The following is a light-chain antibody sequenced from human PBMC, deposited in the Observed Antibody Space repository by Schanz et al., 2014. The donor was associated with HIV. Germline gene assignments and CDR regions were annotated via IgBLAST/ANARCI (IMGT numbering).Light chain of an antibody. CDR1: QSISSY. CDR3: QQHNEFPFT. V-gene: IGKV1-39*01. J-gene: IGKJ2*01. CDR2: AAS. Sequence: DIQMTQSPSSLSASVGDRVTITCRASQSISSYLNWYQQKPGKAPKLLIYAASSLQSGVPSRFSGSGSGTEFTLTISSLQPDDFATYYCQQHNEFPFTFGQGTRLEIK.